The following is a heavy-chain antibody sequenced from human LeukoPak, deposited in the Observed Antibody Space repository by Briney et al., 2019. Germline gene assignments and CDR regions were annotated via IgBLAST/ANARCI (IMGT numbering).Heavy chain of an antibody. J-gene: IGHJ4*02. CDR2: IYYSGST. D-gene: IGHD5-18*01. V-gene: IGHV4-59*01. CDR1: GGSISSYY. CDR3: ARAWSQYSSPDY. Sequence: SETLSLTCTVAGGSISSYYWSWIRQPSGKGLEWIGYIYYSGSTNYNPSLKSRVTISVDTSKNQFSLKLSSVTAADTAVYYCARAWSQYSSPDYWGQGTLVTVSS.